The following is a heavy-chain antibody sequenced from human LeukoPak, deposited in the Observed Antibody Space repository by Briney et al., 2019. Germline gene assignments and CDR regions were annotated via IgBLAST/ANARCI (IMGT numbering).Heavy chain of an antibody. CDR2: IDPRTGST. V-gene: IGHV1-46*01. D-gene: IGHD5-18*01. CDR1: GYSFTNYY. J-gene: IGHJ5*02. Sequence: ASVKVSCKASGYSFTNYYVHWVRQAPGQGLEWAGIIDPRTGSTTYAQKVQGRVIVTRDTSTSTVYMELSSLRSEDTAVYYCVRDFLGYSYGYSTKFDPWGQGTLVTVSS. CDR3: VRDFLGYSYGYSTKFDP.